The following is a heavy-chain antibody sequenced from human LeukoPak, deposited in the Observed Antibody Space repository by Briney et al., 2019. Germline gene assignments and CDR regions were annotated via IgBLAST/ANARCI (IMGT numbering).Heavy chain of an antibody. CDR3: ARDRYYDFWSGYYYNWFDP. D-gene: IGHD3-3*01. CDR1: GGSFSGYY. J-gene: IGHJ5*02. V-gene: IGHV4-34*01. Sequence: PSETLSLTCAVYGGSFSGYYRSWIRQPPGKGLEWIGEINHSGSTNYNPSLKSRVTISVDTSKNQFSLKLSSVTAADTAVYYCARDRYYDFWSGYYYNWFDPWGQGTLVTVSS. CDR2: INHSGST.